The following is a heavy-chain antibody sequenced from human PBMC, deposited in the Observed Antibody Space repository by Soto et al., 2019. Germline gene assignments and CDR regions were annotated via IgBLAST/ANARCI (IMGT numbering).Heavy chain of an antibody. Sequence: PGGSLRLSCAASGFTFSSYSMNWVRQAPGKGLEWVSYISSSSSTTYYADSVKGRFTISRDNSKNTLYLQMNSLRAEDTAVYYCASGRGRYFYYGMDVWGQGTTVTVSS. CDR2: ISSSSSTT. V-gene: IGHV3-48*01. CDR3: ASGRGRYFYYGMDV. J-gene: IGHJ6*02. CDR1: GFTFSSYS. D-gene: IGHD1-26*01.